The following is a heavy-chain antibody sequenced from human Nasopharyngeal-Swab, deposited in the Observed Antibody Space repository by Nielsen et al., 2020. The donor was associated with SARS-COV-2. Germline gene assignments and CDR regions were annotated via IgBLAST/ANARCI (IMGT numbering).Heavy chain of an antibody. D-gene: IGHD2-21*01. CDR3: VRVSGVGIPEALYYLYYGMDV. CDR1: GGSISRNNW. CDR2: VGHRGST. Sequence: SETLSLTCTVSGGSISRNNWWAWVRQPPGKGLQWIGEVGHRGSTNYNPSLESRVTISLDEFKNQFSLNLRSVTTADTAVYFCVRVSGVGIPEALYYLYYGMDVWGQGTTVTVSS. V-gene: IGHV4-4*02. J-gene: IGHJ6*02.